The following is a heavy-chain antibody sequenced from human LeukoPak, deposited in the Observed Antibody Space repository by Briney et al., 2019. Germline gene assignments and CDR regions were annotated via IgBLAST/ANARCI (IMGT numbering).Heavy chain of an antibody. Sequence: ASVKVSCKASGYTFTSYGISWVRQAPGQGLEWMGWISAYNGNTNYAQKLQGRVTMTTDTSTSTAYMELRSLRSDDTAVYYCASVFGELYYYYGMDVWGQGTTVAVSS. J-gene: IGHJ6*02. V-gene: IGHV1-18*01. CDR1: GYTFTSYG. CDR2: ISAYNGNT. CDR3: ASVFGELYYYYGMDV. D-gene: IGHD3-10*01.